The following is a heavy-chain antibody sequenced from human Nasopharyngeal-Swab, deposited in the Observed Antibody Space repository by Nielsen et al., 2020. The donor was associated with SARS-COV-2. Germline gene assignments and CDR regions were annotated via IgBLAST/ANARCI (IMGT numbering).Heavy chain of an antibody. J-gene: IGHJ3*02. CDR3: ARSGDCSGGRCNDAFDI. D-gene: IGHD2-15*01. Sequence: SGPTLVKPTPTLKLTCTFSGFSLSTSGMCVNWIRQPPGKALEWLALIHWGDDKYYTSSLKTRLTISKETSRNQVVLTMTNMDSVDTATYYCARSGDCSGGRCNDAFDIWGQGTMVTVSS. CDR1: GFSLSTSGMC. V-gene: IGHV2-70*01. CDR2: IHWGDDK.